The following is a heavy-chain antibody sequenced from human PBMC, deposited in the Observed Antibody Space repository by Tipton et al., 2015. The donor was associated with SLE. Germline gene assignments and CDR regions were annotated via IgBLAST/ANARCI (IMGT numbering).Heavy chain of an antibody. CDR3: ARAPLTYNWFDP. J-gene: IGHJ5*02. D-gene: IGHD1-14*01. CDR1: GGSFSGYY. Sequence: LRLSCAVYGGSFSGYYWSWIRQPAGKGLEWIGYIYTSGSTNYNPSLKSRVTISVDTSKNQFSLKLSSVTAADTAVYYCARAPLTYNWFDPWGQGTLVTVSS. CDR2: IYTSGST. V-gene: IGHV4-4*09.